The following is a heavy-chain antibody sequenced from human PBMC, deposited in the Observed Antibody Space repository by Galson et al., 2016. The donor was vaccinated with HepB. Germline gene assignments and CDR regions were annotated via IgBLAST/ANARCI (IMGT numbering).Heavy chain of an antibody. CDR2: IYYSGNT. Sequence: SETLSLTCTVSDGSISSSSYYWGWICQPPGQGLEWIASIYYSGNTYYNPSLKSRVTIPVDTAKNQFSLKPRSVTAADTAVYYCARYGFWSGYVRVGWFDPWGRGTLVTVSS. D-gene: IGHD3-3*01. J-gene: IGHJ5*02. CDR1: DGSISSSSYY. V-gene: IGHV4-39*01. CDR3: ARYGFWSGYVRVGWFDP.